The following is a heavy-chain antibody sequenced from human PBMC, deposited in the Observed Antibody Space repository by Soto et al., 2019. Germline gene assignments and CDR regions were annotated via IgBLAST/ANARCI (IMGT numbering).Heavy chain of an antibody. CDR2: IRSKAYGGTT. CDR3: TSGSSSWYYYYGMDV. J-gene: IGHJ6*02. Sequence: GGSLRLSCTASGFTFGDYAMSWFRQAPGKGLEWVGFIRSKAYGGTTEYAASVKGRFTISRDDSKSIAYLQMNSLKTEDTAVYYCTSGSSSWYYYYGMDVWGQGTTVTVA. V-gene: IGHV3-49*03. CDR1: GFTFGDYA. D-gene: IGHD6-13*01.